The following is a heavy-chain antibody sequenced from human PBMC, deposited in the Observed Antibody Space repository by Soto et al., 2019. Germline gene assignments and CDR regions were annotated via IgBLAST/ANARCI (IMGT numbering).Heavy chain of an antibody. CDR1: GGSISSGGYS. D-gene: IGHD3-9*01. CDR3: TTEDWLVLGSNY. V-gene: IGHV4-30-2*01. J-gene: IGHJ4*02. CDR2: IYHSGST. Sequence: SETLSLTCAVSGGSISSGGYSWSWIRQPPGKGLEWIGYIYHSGSTYYNPSLKSRVTISVDRSKNQFSLKLSSVTAADTAVYYCTTEDWLVLGSNYWGQGTLVTVS.